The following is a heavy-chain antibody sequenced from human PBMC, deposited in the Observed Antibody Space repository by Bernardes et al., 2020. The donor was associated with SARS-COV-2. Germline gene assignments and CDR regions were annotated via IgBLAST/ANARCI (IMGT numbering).Heavy chain of an antibody. J-gene: IGHJ5*01. CDR1: GCTFTSYT. D-gene: IGHD3-22*01. CDR3: ARVPYYYDSSGYSPNWFDA. Sequence: SVKVSCKASGCTFTSYTISWVRQAPGHGLEWMGRIIPILGIANYAQKLQGRVTITADTSTSTAYMELSSLRSDDTAVYYCARVPYYYDSSGYSPNWFDAWGQGTLVTVSS. V-gene: IGHV1-69*02. CDR2: IIPILGIA.